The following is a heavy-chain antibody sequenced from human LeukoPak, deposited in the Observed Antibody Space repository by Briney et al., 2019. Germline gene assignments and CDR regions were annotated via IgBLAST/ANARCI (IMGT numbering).Heavy chain of an antibody. D-gene: IGHD1-1*01. CDR3: VRYLRDSGTYIFDY. J-gene: IGHJ4*02. V-gene: IGHV4-59*01. CDR2: IYSSGST. CDR1: GGSISSYY. Sequence: SETLSLTCTVSGGSISSYYWSWIRQTPGKGLEWIGYIYSSGSTNYNSFFKSRVTMSIDRSENQFSLNLRSVTAADTAVYYCVRYLRDSGTYIFDYWGQGALVTVSS.